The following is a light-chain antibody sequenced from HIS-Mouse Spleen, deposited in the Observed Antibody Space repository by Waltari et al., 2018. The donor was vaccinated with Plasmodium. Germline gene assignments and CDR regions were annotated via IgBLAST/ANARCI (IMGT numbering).Light chain of an antibody. J-gene: IGLJ3*02. CDR2: EDS. V-gene: IGLV3-10*01. CDR3: YSTDSSGNHRV. CDR1: ALPKKY. Sequence: SYELTQPPSVSVSPGQTARITCSGDALPKKYAYWYQQKSGQAPVLVIYEDSKRPSGIPGIFSGSISGTMATLTISGAKVEDEADYYCYSTDSSGNHRVFGGGTKLTVL.